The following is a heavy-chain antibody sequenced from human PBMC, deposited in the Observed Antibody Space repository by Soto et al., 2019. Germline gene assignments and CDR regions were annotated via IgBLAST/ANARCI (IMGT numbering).Heavy chain of an antibody. CDR1: GITFRYIW. V-gene: IGHV3-7*03. J-gene: IGHJ6*02. CDR3: ARASTYYLWRRRSSYSMVF. D-gene: IGHD3-3*01. CDR2: INQDGSAK. Sequence: IKLSCEASGITFRYIWVNWGSQAPGKGLEWVANINQDGSAKSYVDSVKGRFTISIDNAKNPLYLQMNNLRDEDTAVYYCARASTYYLWRRRSSYSMVFSGQATIFTVSS.